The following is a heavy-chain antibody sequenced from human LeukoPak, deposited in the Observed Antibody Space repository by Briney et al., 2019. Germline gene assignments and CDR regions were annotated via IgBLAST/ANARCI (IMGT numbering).Heavy chain of an antibody. CDR1: GGTFSDHI. CDR3: ATYDILTGFDY. Sequence: SVKVSCNASGGTFSDHIIFWVRQAPGQGLEWMGGISPLLGASNHTQKFQDRVRITADESASTAYMELSNLRSADFALYYWATYDILTGFDYWGQGTLVTVSS. J-gene: IGHJ4*02. D-gene: IGHD3-9*01. V-gene: IGHV1-69*13. CDR2: ISPLLGAS.